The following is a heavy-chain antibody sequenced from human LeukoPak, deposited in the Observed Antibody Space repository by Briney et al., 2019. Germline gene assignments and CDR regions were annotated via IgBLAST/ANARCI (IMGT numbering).Heavy chain of an antibody. V-gene: IGHV3-23*01. Sequence: GGSLRLSCIASGFPISNYNISWVRQAPGKGLEWVSAISGSGRSKFYADSVKGRFAISRDNSKNTVYLQMNSLRAEDTAVYFCVTLLYEGVLANRFDPWGRGTLVTVSS. CDR2: ISGSGRSK. J-gene: IGHJ5*02. D-gene: IGHD2-8*01. CDR3: VTLLYEGVLANRFDP. CDR1: GFPISNYN.